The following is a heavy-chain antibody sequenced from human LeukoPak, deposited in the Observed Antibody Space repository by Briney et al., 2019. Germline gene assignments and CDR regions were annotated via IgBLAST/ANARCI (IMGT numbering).Heavy chain of an antibody. CDR1: GESLSTYF. CDR3: ARGSAYYYSYMDV. V-gene: IGHV4-34*01. J-gene: IGHJ6*03. CDR2: ISQSGST. Sequence: SETLSLTCGVSGESLSTYFWTWIRQSPGKGLEGIGEISQSGSTLYNPSLKSRVTISLDTSKSHFSLKLTSVTAADTAMYYCARGSAYYYSYMDVWGNGTAVTVSS.